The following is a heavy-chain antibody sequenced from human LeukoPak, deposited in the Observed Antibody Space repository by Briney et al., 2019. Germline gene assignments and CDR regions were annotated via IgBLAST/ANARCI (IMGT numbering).Heavy chain of an antibody. V-gene: IGHV3-74*01. Sequence: PGGSLRLSCAASGITVGSSYMSWVRQAPGKGLVWVSRINSDGSSTSYADSVKGRFTISGDNAKNTLYLQMNSLRAEDTAVYYCARDYYDSSGYYYFDYWGQGTLVTVSS. CDR1: GITVGSSY. CDR3: ARDYYDSSGYYYFDY. CDR2: INSDGSST. D-gene: IGHD3-22*01. J-gene: IGHJ4*02.